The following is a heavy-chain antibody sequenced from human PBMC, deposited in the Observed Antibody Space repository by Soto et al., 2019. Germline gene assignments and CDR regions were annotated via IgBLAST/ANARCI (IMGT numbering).Heavy chain of an antibody. CDR1: GGSISSYY. D-gene: IGHD5-18*01. CDR3: ARDAYSYGWGDFDY. J-gene: IGHJ4*02. Sequence: SETLSLTCTVSGGSISSYYWSWIRQPPGKGLEWIGYIYYSGSTNYNPSLKSRVTISVDTSKNQFSLKLSSVTAADTAVYYCARDAYSYGWGDFDYWGQGTLVTVSS. V-gene: IGHV4-59*01. CDR2: IYYSGST.